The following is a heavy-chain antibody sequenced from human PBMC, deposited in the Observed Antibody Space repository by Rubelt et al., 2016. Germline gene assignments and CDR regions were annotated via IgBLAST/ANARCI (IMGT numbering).Heavy chain of an antibody. V-gene: IGHV4-59*01. J-gene: IGHJ5*02. Sequence: QVQLQESGPGLVKPSETLSLTCTVSGGSISSYYWSWIRQPPGKGLEWIGYIYYSGSTNYNPSLKSRVTISVDTSKNQFSLKLSSVTAADTAVYYCAGGLSQNWFDPWGQGTLVTVSS. D-gene: IGHD4/OR15-4a*01. CDR2: IYYSGST. CDR1: GGSISSYY. CDR3: AGGLSQNWFDP.